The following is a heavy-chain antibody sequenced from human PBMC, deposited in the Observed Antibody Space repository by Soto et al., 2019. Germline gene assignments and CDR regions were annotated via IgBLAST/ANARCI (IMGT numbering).Heavy chain of an antibody. V-gene: IGHV4-30-2*01. J-gene: IGHJ3*01. CDR2: IYHSVST. CDR3: ARATDLEEDL. CDR1: GGSISSGGYS. Sequence: SETLSLTCAVSGGSISSGGYSWSWIRQPPGKGLEWIGYIYHSVSTYYNPSLKSRVTISVDRSKNQFSLKLSSVTAADTAVYYCARATDLEEDLWGQGTMVTVSS.